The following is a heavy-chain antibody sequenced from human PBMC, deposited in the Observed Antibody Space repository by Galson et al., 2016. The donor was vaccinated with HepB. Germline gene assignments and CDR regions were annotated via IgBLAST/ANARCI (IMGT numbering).Heavy chain of an antibody. CDR3: ARVSDYGDNSGGYFDY. V-gene: IGHV3-53*01. Sequence: SLRLSCAASGFTVRSNYMSWVRQAPGKGLEWVSVFYSGGSTYYADSVKGRFTISRDNSKNTPYLQMNSPRAEDTAVYYCARVSDYGDNSGGYFDYWSQGTLVPVSS. CDR2: FYSGGST. D-gene: IGHD4-23*01. J-gene: IGHJ4*02. CDR1: GFTVRSNY.